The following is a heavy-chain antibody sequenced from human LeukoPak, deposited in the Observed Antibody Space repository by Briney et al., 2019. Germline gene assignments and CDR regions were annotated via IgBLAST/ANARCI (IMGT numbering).Heavy chain of an antibody. CDR3: AGAGSGYFDY. Sequence: SETLSLTCTVSGGSISSGGYYWSWIRQHPGKGLEWIGYIYYSGSTYYNPTLKSRVTISVDTSKNQFSLKLSSVTAADTAVYYCAGAGSGYFDYWGQGTLVTVSS. CDR2: IYYSGST. CDR1: GGSISSGGYY. V-gene: IGHV4-31*03. D-gene: IGHD3-10*01. J-gene: IGHJ4*02.